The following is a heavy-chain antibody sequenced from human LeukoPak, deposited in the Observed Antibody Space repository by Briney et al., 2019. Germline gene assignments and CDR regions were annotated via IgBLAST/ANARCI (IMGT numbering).Heavy chain of an antibody. CDR3: AKSHPSDTSGWSNPYFDY. Sequence: GRSLRLSCAASGFTFSSYSMHWVRQAPGKGLEWVALISYHGDNIYYADSVKGRFTISRDNSKNTLYLQMNSLRPEDTAVYYCAKSHPSDTSGWSNPYFDYWGQGTLVTVSS. CDR2: ISYHGDNI. D-gene: IGHD3-22*01. V-gene: IGHV3-30*04. CDR1: GFTFSSYS. J-gene: IGHJ4*02.